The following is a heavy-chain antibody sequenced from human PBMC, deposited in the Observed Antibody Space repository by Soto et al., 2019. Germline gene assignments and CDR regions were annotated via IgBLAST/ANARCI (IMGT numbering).Heavy chain of an antibody. V-gene: IGHV3-30*18. D-gene: IGHD6-13*01. CDR1: GFTFSTYG. CDR3: AKDKFGYSSSWYYFDY. CDR2: ISYDGSNK. J-gene: IGHJ4*02. Sequence: QVQLVESGGGVVQPGRSLRLSCAASGFTFSTYGMHWVRQAPGKGLEWVAVISYDGSNKYYADSVKGRFTISRDNSKNMLYLQMNSLRAEDTAVYYCAKDKFGYSSSWYYFDYWGQGTLVTVSS.